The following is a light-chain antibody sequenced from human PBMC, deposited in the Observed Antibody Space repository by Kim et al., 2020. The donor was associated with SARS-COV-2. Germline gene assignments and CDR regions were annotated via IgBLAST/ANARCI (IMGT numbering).Light chain of an antibody. J-gene: IGLJ3*02. Sequence: GQSITISFSGSGSDIGGHDYVSWYQQHPGKVPKLIIYDVSDRPSGVSNRFSGSKSGSTASLTISGLQAEDEADYYCCSYTDSDIRVFGGGTQLTVL. CDR1: GSDIGGHDY. CDR3: CSYTDSDIRV. V-gene: IGLV2-14*03. CDR2: DVS.